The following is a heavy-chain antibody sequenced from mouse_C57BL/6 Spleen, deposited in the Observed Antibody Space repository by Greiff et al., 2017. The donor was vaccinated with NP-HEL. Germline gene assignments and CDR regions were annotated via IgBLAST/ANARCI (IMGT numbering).Heavy chain of an antibody. J-gene: IGHJ2*01. D-gene: IGHD4-1*01. CDR3: ARETGKGIDY. CDR2: INYDGSST. V-gene: IGHV5-16*01. Sequence: EVQLQESEGGLVQPGSSMKLSCTASGFTFSDYYMAWVRQVPEKGLEWVANINYDGSSTYYLDSLKSRFIISRDNAKNILYLQMSSLKSEDADTYYCARETGKGIDYWGQGTTLTVSS. CDR1: GFTFSDYY.